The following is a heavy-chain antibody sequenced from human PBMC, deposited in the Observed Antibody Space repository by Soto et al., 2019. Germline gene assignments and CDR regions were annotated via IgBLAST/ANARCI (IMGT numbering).Heavy chain of an antibody. CDR1: GGSISSSFW. CDR2: VYHSGTT. D-gene: IGHD2-15*01. CDR3: ATLRCSGGSCYSNYFDY. J-gene: IGHJ4*02. V-gene: IGHV4-4*02. Sequence: QVQLQESGPGLVKPSETLSLTCAVSGGSISSSFWWSWVRQPPGKGLEWIGEVYHSGTTNYNPSLNSRVTISVDKSKKQFSLKLTSATAADTAVYYCATLRCSGGSCYSNYFDYWGQGILVTVSS.